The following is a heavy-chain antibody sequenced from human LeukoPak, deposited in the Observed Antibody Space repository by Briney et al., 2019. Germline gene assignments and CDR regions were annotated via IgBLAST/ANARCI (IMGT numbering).Heavy chain of an antibody. D-gene: IGHD6-13*01. V-gene: IGHV4-39*01. CDR3: ARHAGGISATGTRPFDY. CDR1: GGSISSSTYY. CDR2: IYYSGST. Sequence: KPSETLSLTCTVSGGSISSSTYYWGWIRPPPGKGLEWIGSIYYSGSTHYNPSLKSRVTMSVDTSKNQFSLKLSSVTAADTAVYYCARHAGGISATGTRPFDYWGQGTLVTVSS. J-gene: IGHJ4*02.